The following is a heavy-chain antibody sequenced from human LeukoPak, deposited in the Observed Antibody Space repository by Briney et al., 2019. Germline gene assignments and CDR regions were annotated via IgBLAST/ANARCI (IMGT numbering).Heavy chain of an antibody. J-gene: IGHJ4*02. CDR1: GFTFSSYG. CDR2: ISYDGSNK. CDR3: AKDLSRYFDWLSYFDY. Sequence: PGRSLRLSCAASGFTFSSYGMHWVRQAPGKGLEWVAVISYDGSNKYYADSVKGRFTISRDDSKNTLYLQMNSLRAEDTAVYYCAKDLSRYFDWLSYFDYWGQGTLVTVSS. D-gene: IGHD3-9*01. V-gene: IGHV3-30*18.